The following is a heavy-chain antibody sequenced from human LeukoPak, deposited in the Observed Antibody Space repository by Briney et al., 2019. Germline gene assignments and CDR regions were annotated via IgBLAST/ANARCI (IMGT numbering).Heavy chain of an antibody. Sequence: GGSLRLSCAASGFTFSSYAMTWVRQAPGKGLEWVSGINWNGGSTGYADSVKGRFTISRDNTKNSLYLQMNSLRAEDTALYYCARDDVAAAAYDAFDIWGQGTMVTVSS. J-gene: IGHJ3*02. V-gene: IGHV3-20*04. CDR2: INWNGGST. CDR1: GFTFSSYA. CDR3: ARDDVAAAAYDAFDI. D-gene: IGHD6-13*01.